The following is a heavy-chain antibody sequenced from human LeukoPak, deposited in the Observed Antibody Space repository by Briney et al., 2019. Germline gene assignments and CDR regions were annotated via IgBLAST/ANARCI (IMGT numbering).Heavy chain of an antibody. Sequence: ASVKVSCKASGYTFASYGISWVRQAPGQGLEWMGWISAYNGNTNYAQKLQGRVTMTTDTSTSTAYMELRSLRSDDTAVYYCARAPAITIRGLSSGVGWFDPWGQGTLVTVSS. CDR3: ARAPAITIRGLSSGVGWFDP. D-gene: IGHD3-10*01. CDR1: GYTFASYG. CDR2: ISAYNGNT. J-gene: IGHJ5*02. V-gene: IGHV1-18*01.